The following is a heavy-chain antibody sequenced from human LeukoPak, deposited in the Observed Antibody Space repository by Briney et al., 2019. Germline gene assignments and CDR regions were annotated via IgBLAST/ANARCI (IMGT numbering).Heavy chain of an antibody. CDR3: ARDSITGGYFDY. V-gene: IGHV3-30-3*01. J-gene: IGHJ4*02. Sequence: GGSLRLSCAASGFTFSSYAVHWVRQAPGKGLEWVAVISYDGSNKYYEDSVKGRFTISRDNSKNTLYLQMNSLRAEDTAVYYCARDSITGGYFDYWGQGTLVTVSS. CDR2: ISYDGSNK. D-gene: IGHD7-27*01. CDR1: GFTFSSYA.